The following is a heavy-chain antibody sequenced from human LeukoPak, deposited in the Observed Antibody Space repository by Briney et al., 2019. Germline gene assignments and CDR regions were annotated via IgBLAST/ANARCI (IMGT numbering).Heavy chain of an antibody. CDR1: GYSISSGYY. V-gene: IGHV4-38-2*01. Sequence: SETLSHTCAVSGYSISSGYYWGWIRQPPGKGLEWIGSIYHSGSTYYNPSLKSRVTISVDTSKNQFSLKLSSVTAADTAVYYCASGSYYFDYWGQGTLVTVSS. CDR3: ASGSYYFDY. CDR2: IYHSGST. D-gene: IGHD1-26*01. J-gene: IGHJ4*02.